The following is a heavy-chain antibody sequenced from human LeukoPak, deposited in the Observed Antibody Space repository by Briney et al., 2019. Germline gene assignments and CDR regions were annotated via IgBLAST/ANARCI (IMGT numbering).Heavy chain of an antibody. CDR1: GFTFSSYA. D-gene: IGHD4-17*01. CDR2: ISYDGSNK. Sequence: PGGSLRLSCAASGFTFSSYAMHWVRQAPGKGLEWVAVISYDGSNKYYADSVKGRFTISRDNSKNTLYLQMNSLRAEDTAAYYCARTTLFDYWGQGTLVTVSS. V-gene: IGHV3-30*04. CDR3: ARTTLFDY. J-gene: IGHJ4*02.